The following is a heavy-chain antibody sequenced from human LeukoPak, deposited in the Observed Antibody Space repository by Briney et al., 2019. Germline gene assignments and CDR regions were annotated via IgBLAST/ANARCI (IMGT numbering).Heavy chain of an antibody. CDR3: AREGGYCSSTSCYATYNFDY. V-gene: IGHV4-34*01. J-gene: IGHJ4*02. D-gene: IGHD2-2*03. CDR1: GGSFSGYY. Sequence: PSETLSLTCAVYGGSFSGYYWSWIRQPPGKGLEWIGEINQSGSTNYNPSLKSRVTISVDTSKNQFSLKLSSVTAADTAVYYCAREGGYCSSTSCYATYNFDYWGQGTLVTVSS. CDR2: INQSGST.